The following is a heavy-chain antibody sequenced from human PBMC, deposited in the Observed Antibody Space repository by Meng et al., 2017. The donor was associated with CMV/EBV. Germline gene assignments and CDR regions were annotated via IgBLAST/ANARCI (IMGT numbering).Heavy chain of an antibody. D-gene: IGHD3-22*01. Sequence: GESLKISCAASGFTFSSYWMSWVRQAPGKGLEWVANIKQDGSEKYYVDSVKGRFTISRDNAKNSLYLQMNSLRAEDTAVYYCARDPNLLAYYYDSSGWYWGQGTPVTVSS. CDR3: ARDPNLLAYYYDSSGWY. V-gene: IGHV3-7*01. CDR2: IKQDGSEK. CDR1: GFTFSSYW. J-gene: IGHJ4*02.